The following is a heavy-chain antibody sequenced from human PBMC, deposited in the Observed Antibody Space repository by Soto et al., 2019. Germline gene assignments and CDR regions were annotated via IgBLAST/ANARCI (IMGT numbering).Heavy chain of an antibody. Sequence: SVKVSCNASGGTFSSYTISWVRQAPGQGLEWMGRIIPILGIANYAQKFQGRVTMTRDTSTSTVYMELSSLRSEDTAVYYCARDLRDFWSGYSVSRGYFDYWGQGTLVTVSS. V-gene: IGHV1-69*04. CDR1: GGTFSSYT. J-gene: IGHJ4*02. CDR3: ARDLRDFWSGYSVSRGYFDY. D-gene: IGHD3-3*01. CDR2: IIPILGIA.